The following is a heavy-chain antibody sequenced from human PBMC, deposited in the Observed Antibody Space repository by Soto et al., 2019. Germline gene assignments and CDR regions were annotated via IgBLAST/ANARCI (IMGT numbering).Heavy chain of an antibody. CDR1: GGSISSYY. D-gene: IGHD6-13*01. CDR3: ARGIAAADRGFYFDY. CDR2: IYTSGST. J-gene: IGHJ4*02. V-gene: IGHV4-4*07. Sequence: QVQLQESGLGLVKPSETLSLTCTVSGGSISSYYWSWIRQPAGKGLEWIGRIYTSGSTNYNPSLKSRVTMSVDTSKNQFSLKLSSVTAADTAVYYCARGIAAADRGFYFDYWGQGTLVTVSS.